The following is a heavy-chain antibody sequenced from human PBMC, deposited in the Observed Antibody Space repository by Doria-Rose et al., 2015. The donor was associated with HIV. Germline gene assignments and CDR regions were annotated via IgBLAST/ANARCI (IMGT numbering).Heavy chain of an antibody. CDR2: IVSDDER. CDR1: GVSLSSPGMG. J-gene: IGHJ4*02. V-gene: IGHV2-26*01. Sequence: QITLKESGPVLVKPTETLTLTCTVSGVSLSSPGMGVSWIRQPPGKALEWLANIVSDDERSYKSSLKSRLTISRGTSKSQVVLTMTDMDPVDSATCYCARIKSSRWYHKYYFDFWGQGTLVIVSA. CDR3: ARIKSSRWYHKYYFDF. D-gene: IGHD6-13*01.